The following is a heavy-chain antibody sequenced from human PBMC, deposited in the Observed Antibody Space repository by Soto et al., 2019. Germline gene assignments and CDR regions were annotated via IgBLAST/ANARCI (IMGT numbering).Heavy chain of an antibody. J-gene: IGHJ6*03. V-gene: IGHV3-7*01. CDR1: GFTFSSYW. D-gene: IGHD1-1*01. Sequence: EVQLVESGGGLVQPGGSLRLSCAASGFTFSSYWMSWVRQAPGKGLEWVANIKQDGSEKYYVDSVKGRFTISRDNAKNSLYLQMNSLRAEDTAVYYCARDRDWNYFYYCYMDVWGKGTTVTVSS. CDR2: IKQDGSEK. CDR3: ARDRDWNYFYYCYMDV.